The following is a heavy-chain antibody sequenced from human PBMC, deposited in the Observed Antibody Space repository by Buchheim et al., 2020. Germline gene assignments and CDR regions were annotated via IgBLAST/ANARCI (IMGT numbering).Heavy chain of an antibody. CDR2: IYYSGST. CDR3: ARGRGNRYYYDSSGTAYFDY. Sequence: QVQLQESGPGLVKPSQTLSLTCTVSGGSISSGGYYWSWIRQHPGKGLEWIGYIYYSGSTYYNPSLKSRVNISVDKSKNPFSLKLSSVTAADTAVYYCARGRGNRYYYDSSGTAYFDYWGQGTL. V-gene: IGHV4-31*03. CDR1: GGSISSGGYY. D-gene: IGHD3-22*01. J-gene: IGHJ4*02.